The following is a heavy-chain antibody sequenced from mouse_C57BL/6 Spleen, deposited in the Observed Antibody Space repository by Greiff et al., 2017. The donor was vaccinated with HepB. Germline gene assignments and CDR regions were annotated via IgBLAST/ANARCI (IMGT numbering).Heavy chain of an antibody. J-gene: IGHJ4*01. V-gene: IGHV2-5*01. D-gene: IGHD2-5*01. CDR3: AKPKGSNPYAMDY. Sequence: QVQLKESGPGLVQPSQSLSITCTVSGFSLTSYGVHWVRQSPGKGLEWLGVIWRGGSTDYNAAFMSRLSITKDNSKSQVFFKMNSLQADDTAIYYCAKPKGSNPYAMDYWGQGTSVTVSS. CDR1: GFSLTSYG. CDR2: IWRGGST.